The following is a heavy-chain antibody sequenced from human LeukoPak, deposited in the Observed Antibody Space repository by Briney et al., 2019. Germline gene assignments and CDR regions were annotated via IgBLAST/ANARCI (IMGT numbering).Heavy chain of an antibody. V-gene: IGHV1-69*04. Sequence: PAASVKVSCKASGGTFSSYTISWVRQAPGQGLEWMGRIIPILGIANYAQKFQGRVTITADKSTSTAYTELSSLRSEDTAVYYCARDGYSNHFDYWGQGTLVTVSS. CDR1: GGTFSSYT. CDR3: ARDGYSNHFDY. D-gene: IGHD4-11*01. J-gene: IGHJ4*02. CDR2: IIPILGIA.